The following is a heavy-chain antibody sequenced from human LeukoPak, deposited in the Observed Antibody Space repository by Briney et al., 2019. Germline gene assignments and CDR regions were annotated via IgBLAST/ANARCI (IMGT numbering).Heavy chain of an antibody. J-gene: IGHJ6*02. CDR1: GLTFSSSA. V-gene: IGHV3-23*01. D-gene: IGHD3-10*01. Sequence: GGSLRLSCAASGLTFSSSAMSWVRQAPGKGLEWVSAISNNGGYTYYADSVQGRFTISRDNSKSTLCLQMNSLRAEDTAVYYCAVAGLWFGEYYYYGMDVWGQGTTVTVSS. CDR3: AVAGLWFGEYYYYGMDV. CDR2: ISNNGGYT.